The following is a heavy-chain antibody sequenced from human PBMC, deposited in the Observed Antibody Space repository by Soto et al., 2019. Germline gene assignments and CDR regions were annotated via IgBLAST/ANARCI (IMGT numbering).Heavy chain of an antibody. CDR3: ARGRVVTPFVDY. D-gene: IGHD2-21*02. J-gene: IGHJ4*02. CDR2: IYYSGST. V-gene: IGHV4-61*01. Sequence: SETLSLTCTVSGGSVTSGNYYWSWIRQPPGKGLEWIGHIYYSGSTNYNPSLKSRVTISVDAPNNQFSLKLSSVTAADAALYYCARGRVVTPFVDYWGQGTLVTVSS. CDR1: GGSVTSGNYY.